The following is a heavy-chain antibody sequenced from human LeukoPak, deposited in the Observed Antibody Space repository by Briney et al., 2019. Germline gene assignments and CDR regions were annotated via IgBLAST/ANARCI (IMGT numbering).Heavy chain of an antibody. CDR2: IYSGSTT. CDR3: ARLRGYCSSNSCYPLGY. V-gene: IGHV3-53*01. D-gene: IGHD2-2*01. J-gene: IGHJ4*02. Sequence: PAGSMRLSCAASGFTVSSKYMSWVRQAPGKGLEWVSVIYSGSTTFYADSVKGRFSISRDNSKNTLYLQMNSLRAEDTAVYYCARLRGYCSSNSCYPLGYWGQGTLVTVSS. CDR1: GFTVSSKY.